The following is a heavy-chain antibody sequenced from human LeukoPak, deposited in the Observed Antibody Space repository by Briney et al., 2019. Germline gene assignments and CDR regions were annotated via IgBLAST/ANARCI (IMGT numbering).Heavy chain of an antibody. Sequence: PSETLSLTCTDSGGSISSHYWSWIRQPPGKGLEWIGYFYYSGSTNYNPSLKSRVTMSVDTSKNQFSLKLSSVTSADTAVYYCARGRDWFDPWGQGTLVTVSS. V-gene: IGHV4-59*11. CDR1: GGSISSHY. CDR3: ARGRDWFDP. CDR2: FYYSGST. J-gene: IGHJ5*02.